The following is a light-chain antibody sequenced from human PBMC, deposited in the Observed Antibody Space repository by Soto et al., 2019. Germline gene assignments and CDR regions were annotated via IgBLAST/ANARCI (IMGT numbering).Light chain of an antibody. V-gene: IGKV3-20*01. CDR3: HQYGSTPFT. J-gene: IGKJ3*01. CDR1: QSVSTNY. Sequence: EIVLTQSPGTLSLSPGDRATLSCRASQSVSTNYLAWYQQSLGQAPRLLIYGASSRATGIPDRFSGNGSETDFTLTISRLEPEDFAVYHCHQYGSTPFTFGPGTKVDIK. CDR2: GAS.